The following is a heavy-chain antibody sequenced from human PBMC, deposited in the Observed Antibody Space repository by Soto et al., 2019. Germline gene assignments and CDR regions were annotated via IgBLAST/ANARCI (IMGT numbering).Heavy chain of an antibody. J-gene: IGHJ6*02. CDR3: AFSMYYDPSTATRSSPPYLFYALFV. Sequence: SVKVSCKASGGTFSSYTISWVRQAPGQGLEWMGRIIPILGIANYAQKFQGRVTITADKSTSTAYMELSSLRSEDTAVYYCAFSMYYDPSTATRSSPPYLFYALFVWG. V-gene: IGHV1-69*02. D-gene: IGHD3-9*01. CDR2: IIPILGIA. CDR1: GGTFSSYT.